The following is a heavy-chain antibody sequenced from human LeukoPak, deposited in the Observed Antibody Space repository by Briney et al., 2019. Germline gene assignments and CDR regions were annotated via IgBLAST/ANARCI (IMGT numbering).Heavy chain of an antibody. CDR1: GGSFSGYY. CDR3: ARQRRTYYYDSSGYYYDYFDY. CDR2: INHSGST. Sequence: SETLSLTCAVYGGSFSGYYWSWIRQPPGMGLEWIGEINHSGSTNYNPSLKSRVTISVDTSKNQFSLKLSSVTAADTAVYYCARQRRTYYYDSSGYYYDYFDYWGQGTLVTVSS. V-gene: IGHV4-34*01. J-gene: IGHJ4*02. D-gene: IGHD3-22*01.